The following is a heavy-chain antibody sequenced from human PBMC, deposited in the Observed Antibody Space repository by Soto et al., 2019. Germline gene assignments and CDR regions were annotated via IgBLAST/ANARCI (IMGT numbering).Heavy chain of an antibody. V-gene: IGHV3-23*01. Sequence: GGSLRLSCAASGFTFSSYAMSWVRQAPGKGLEWVSAISGSGGSTYYADSVKGRFTISRDNSKNTLYLQMNSLRAEDTAVYYCAKAIAARPYYYGMDVWGQGTTVTVSS. J-gene: IGHJ6*02. CDR3: AKAIAARPYYYGMDV. CDR1: GFTFSSYA. D-gene: IGHD6-6*01. CDR2: ISGSGGST.